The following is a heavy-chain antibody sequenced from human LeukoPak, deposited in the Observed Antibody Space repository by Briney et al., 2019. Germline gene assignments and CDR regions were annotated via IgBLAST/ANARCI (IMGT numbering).Heavy chain of an antibody. CDR2: IIPILGIA. CDR3: ASYCSSTSCYNGDY. V-gene: IGHV1-69*04. Sequence: SVKVSCKASGGTFSSYAISWVRQAPGQGLEWMGRIIPILGIANYAQKFQGRVTITADKSTSTAYMELSSLRSEDTAVYYCASYCSSTSCYNGDYWGQGTLVTVSS. J-gene: IGHJ4*02. D-gene: IGHD2-2*01. CDR1: GGTFSSYA.